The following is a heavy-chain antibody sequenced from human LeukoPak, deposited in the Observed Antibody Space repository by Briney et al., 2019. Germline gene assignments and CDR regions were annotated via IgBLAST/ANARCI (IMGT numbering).Heavy chain of an antibody. Sequence: SETLSLTCTVSGGSISSYYWSWIRQPPGKGLEWIGSIYHTGSTYYNPSLESRVTISVDTSKNQFSLKLSSVTAADTAVYFCARDGTFLPGYTNDNWFDPWGQGTLVTVSS. CDR3: ARDGTFLPGYTNDNWFDP. J-gene: IGHJ5*02. CDR1: GGSISSYY. D-gene: IGHD5-18*01. V-gene: IGHV4-38-2*02. CDR2: IYHTGST.